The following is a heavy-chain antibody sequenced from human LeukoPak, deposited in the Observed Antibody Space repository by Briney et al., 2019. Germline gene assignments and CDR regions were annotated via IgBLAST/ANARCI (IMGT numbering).Heavy chain of an antibody. CDR1: GFTFSNAW. V-gene: IGHV3-15*01. Sequence: GGSLRLSCAASGFTFSNAWMSWVRQAPGKGLEWVGRIKSKTDGGTTDYAAPVKGRFTISRDNSKNTLYLQVNSLKTEDTAVYYCTLWGGDDDFDYWGQGTLVTVSS. CDR2: IKSKTDGGTT. CDR3: TLWGGDDDFDY. J-gene: IGHJ4*02. D-gene: IGHD3-16*01.